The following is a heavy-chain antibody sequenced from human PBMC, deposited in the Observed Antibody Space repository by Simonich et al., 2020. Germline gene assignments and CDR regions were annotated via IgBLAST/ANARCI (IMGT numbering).Heavy chain of an antibody. J-gene: IGHJ3*02. CDR3: ARDYSNYDAVDI. V-gene: IGHV3-74*01. Sequence: EVQLVESGGGLVQPGGSLRLSCAASGFTFSSYWMDWVRQAPGKGVVEATRINREGSRTSDADAGKGRFTISRDNAKNTLYLQMNSLRAEDTAVYYCARDYSNYDAVDIWGQGTMVTVSS. D-gene: IGHD4-4*01. CDR1: GFTFSSYW. CDR2: INREGSRT.